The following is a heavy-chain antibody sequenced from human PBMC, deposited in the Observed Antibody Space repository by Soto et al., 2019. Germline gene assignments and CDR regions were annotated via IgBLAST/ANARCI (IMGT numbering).Heavy chain of an antibody. CDR1: GGSISSSSYY. D-gene: IGHD3-10*01. V-gene: IGHV4-39*01. CDR2: IYYSGST. Sequence: SETLSLTCTVSGGSISSSSYYWGWIRQPPGKGLEWIGSIYYSGSTYYNPSLKSRVTISVDTSKNQFSLKLSSVTAADTAVYYCARRNGSGSYYIPSYYYYGMDVWGQGTTVTVS. CDR3: ARRNGSGSYYIPSYYYYGMDV. J-gene: IGHJ6*02.